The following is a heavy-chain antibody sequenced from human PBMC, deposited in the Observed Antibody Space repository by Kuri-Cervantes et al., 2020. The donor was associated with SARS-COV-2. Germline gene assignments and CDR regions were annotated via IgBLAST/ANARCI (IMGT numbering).Heavy chain of an antibody. V-gene: IGHV3-66*01. CDR3: ARVRNVVARVVHAFDI. D-gene: IGHD2-15*01. CDR2: IYTGGTT. Sequence: GESLKISCAASGFTVSYHYMSWVRQAPGKGLEWVSAIYTGGTTFYADSVKGRFTISRDSSKNTLSLQMNRLRAEDTAVYYCARVRNVVARVVHAFDIWGQGTVVTVSS. J-gene: IGHJ3*02. CDR1: GFTVSYHY.